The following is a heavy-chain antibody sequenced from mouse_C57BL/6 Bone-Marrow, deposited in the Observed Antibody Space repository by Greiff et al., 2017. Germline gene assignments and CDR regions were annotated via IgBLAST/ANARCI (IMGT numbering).Heavy chain of an antibody. V-gene: IGHV14-2*01. D-gene: IGHD4-1*01. CDR1: GFNFKDYY. CDR2: IDPEDGET. Sequence: EVQLQQSGAELVKPGASVKLSCTASGFNFKDYYMHWVKQRTEQGLEWIGRIDPEDGETKYAPKFQGKATITADTSSNTAYLQLSSLTSEDAAVYYCAQLTGKGYWDFEVWGTGTTVTVSS. J-gene: IGHJ1*03. CDR3: AQLTGKGYWDFEV.